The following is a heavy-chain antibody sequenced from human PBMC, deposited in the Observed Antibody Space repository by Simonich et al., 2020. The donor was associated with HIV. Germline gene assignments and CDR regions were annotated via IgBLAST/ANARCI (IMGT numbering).Heavy chain of an antibody. Sequence: QVQLQQWGAGLLKPSETLSLTCAVYGGSFSGYYWSWIRQPPGKGLEWIGEINHSGSTHYNPSPKSRVTISVDTSKNQFSRKLSSVTAADTAVYYCARGFYQRLYYFDYWGQGTLVTVSS. J-gene: IGHJ4*02. V-gene: IGHV4-34*01. CDR1: GGSFSGYY. CDR2: INHSGST. CDR3: ARGFYQRLYYFDY. D-gene: IGHD2-2*01.